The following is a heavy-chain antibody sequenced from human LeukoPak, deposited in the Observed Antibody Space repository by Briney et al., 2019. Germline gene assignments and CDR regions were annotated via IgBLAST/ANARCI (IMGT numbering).Heavy chain of an antibody. Sequence: GGSLRLSCAASGFTFSSYGMHWVRQAPGKGLEWVAFIRYDGSNKYYADSVKGRFTISRDNSKNTLYLQMNSLRAEDTAVYYCAKEFYGVVPAASGYFNYWGQGTLVTVSS. CDR1: GFTFSSYG. CDR2: IRYDGSNK. V-gene: IGHV3-30*02. CDR3: AKEFYGVVPAASGYFNY. J-gene: IGHJ4*02. D-gene: IGHD2-2*01.